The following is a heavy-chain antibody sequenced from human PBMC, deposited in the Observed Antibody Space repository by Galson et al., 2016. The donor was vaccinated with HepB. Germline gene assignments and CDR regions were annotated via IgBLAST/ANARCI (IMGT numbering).Heavy chain of an antibody. CDR3: ARDFSGRWFSPNFHYHGSDV. CDR2: INQDGSEK. J-gene: IGHJ6*02. CDR1: GFTFSSYW. D-gene: IGHD6-19*01. Sequence: SLRLSCAASGFTFSSYWMSWVRQAPGKGLEWVANINQDGSEKNYVDSVKGRFTISRDNVKNSLYVQMNNLRAEDTAVYYCARDFSGRWFSPNFHYHGSDVRGQGTTVTVSS. V-gene: IGHV3-7*03.